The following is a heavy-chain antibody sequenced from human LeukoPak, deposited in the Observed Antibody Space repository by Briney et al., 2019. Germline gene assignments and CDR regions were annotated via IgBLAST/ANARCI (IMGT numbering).Heavy chain of an antibody. CDR1: GGSISSYY. D-gene: IGHD4-17*01. Sequence: SETLSLTCTVSGGSISSYYWSWIRQPPGKGLEWIGYIYYSGSTNYNPSLKSRVTISVDTSKNQFSLKLSSVTAADTAVYYCARGPYDYGDTLDYWGQGTLVTVSS. J-gene: IGHJ4*02. V-gene: IGHV4-59*01. CDR2: IYYSGST. CDR3: ARGPYDYGDTLDY.